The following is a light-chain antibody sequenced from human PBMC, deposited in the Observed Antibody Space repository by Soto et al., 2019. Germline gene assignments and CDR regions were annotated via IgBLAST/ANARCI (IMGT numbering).Light chain of an antibody. V-gene: IGLV1-44*01. CDR3: AAWDDSLNVVL. CDR1: SSNIGSNT. J-gene: IGLJ2*01. Sequence: QSVLTQPPSASGTSGQRATISCSGSSSNIGSNTVNWYQQLPGMAPKLLIRSSNQRPSGVPDRFSGSQSGTSASLAISGLQSEDESDYYCAAWDDSLNVVLFGGGTKVTVL. CDR2: SSN.